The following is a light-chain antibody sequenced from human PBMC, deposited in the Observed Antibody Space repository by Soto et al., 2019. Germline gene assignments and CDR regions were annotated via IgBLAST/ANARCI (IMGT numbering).Light chain of an antibody. CDR2: GAS. Sequence: EVVMTQSPATLSVSPGERATLSCRASQSVRSNLAWYQQKPGQAPRLLISGASTRATGIPARFSGSGSGTEFTLTISSLQSEDYATYYCQQYNNWLTFGGGTKVEIK. J-gene: IGKJ4*01. V-gene: IGKV3-15*01. CDR3: QQYNNWLT. CDR1: QSVRSN.